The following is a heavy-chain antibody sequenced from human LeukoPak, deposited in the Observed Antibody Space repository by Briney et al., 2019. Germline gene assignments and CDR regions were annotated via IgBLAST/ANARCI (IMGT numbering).Heavy chain of an antibody. CDR2: LSNGAKTN. D-gene: IGHD3-22*01. J-gene: IGHJ3*02. CDR1: GFTFSAYG. CDR3: AKELGGYDAFDI. Sequence: GGSLRLSCAASGFTFSAYGMRWVRQAPGKGLEWVAALSNGAKTNAYADAVKGRFTISRDNSRNTLFVQMNSLRPEDTAVYYCAKELGGYDAFDIWGQGTMVTVSS. V-gene: IGHV3-30*18.